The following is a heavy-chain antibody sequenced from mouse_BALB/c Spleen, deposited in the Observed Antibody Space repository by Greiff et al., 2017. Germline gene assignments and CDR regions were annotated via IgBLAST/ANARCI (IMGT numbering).Heavy chain of an antibody. CDR3: ARDPGNYAMDY. Sequence: EVQVVESGGGLVKPGGSLKLSCAASGFTFSSYAMSWVRQSPEKRLEWVAEISSGGSYTYYPDTVTGRFTISRDNAKNTLYLEMSSLRSEDTAMYYCARDPGNYAMDYWGQGTSVTVSS. CDR1: GFTFSSYA. CDR2: ISSGGSYT. J-gene: IGHJ4*01. V-gene: IGHV5-9-4*01.